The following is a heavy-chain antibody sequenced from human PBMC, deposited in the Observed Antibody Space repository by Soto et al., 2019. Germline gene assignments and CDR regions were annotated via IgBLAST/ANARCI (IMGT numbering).Heavy chain of an antibody. CDR1: GGSISGYS. V-gene: IGHV4-34*01. Sequence: SETLSLTCDVSGGSISGYSWTWIRQPPGKGLEWVGEINRSGSPTYSPSLNSRVTISIDASKNQFSLKLSSVTAADTAVYYCARGLGDGYNVEILWRLIYFDYWGQGTLVTVSS. J-gene: IGHJ4*02. CDR3: ARGLGDGYNVEILWRLIYFDY. CDR2: INRSGSP. D-gene: IGHD5-12*01.